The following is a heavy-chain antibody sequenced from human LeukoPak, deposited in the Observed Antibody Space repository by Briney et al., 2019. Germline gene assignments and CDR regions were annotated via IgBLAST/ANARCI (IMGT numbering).Heavy chain of an antibody. Sequence: ASVKVSCKASGYTFTGYYMRWVRQAPGQGLEWMGWINPNSGGTNYAQKFQGRVTMTRDTSISTAYTELSRLRSDDTAVYYCARGVADDYGGNFNWFDPWGQGTLVTVSS. CDR1: GYTFTGYY. V-gene: IGHV1-2*02. CDR3: ARGVADDYGGNFNWFDP. CDR2: INPNSGGT. D-gene: IGHD4-23*01. J-gene: IGHJ5*02.